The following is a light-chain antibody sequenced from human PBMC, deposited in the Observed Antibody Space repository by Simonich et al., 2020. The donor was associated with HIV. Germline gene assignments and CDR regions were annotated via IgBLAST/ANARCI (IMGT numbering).Light chain of an antibody. Sequence: DIVMTQSPDSLAVSLSERATINCKSSQSVLYISNNKNYLAWYQQKPGQTPKLLIYWASTRESGVPDRFSGSGSGTDFTLTISSLQAEDVAVYYCQQYYSTPPTFGQGTKVEIK. V-gene: IGKV4-1*01. CDR2: WAS. J-gene: IGKJ1*01. CDR3: QQYYSTPPT. CDR1: QSVLYISNNKNY.